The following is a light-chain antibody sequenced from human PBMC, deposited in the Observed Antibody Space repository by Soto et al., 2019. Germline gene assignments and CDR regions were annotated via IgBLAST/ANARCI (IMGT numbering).Light chain of an antibody. CDR3: QQYNNWAQT. J-gene: IGKJ1*01. CDR1: QSVSSN. V-gene: IGKV3-15*01. Sequence: EIVMTQSPATLSVSPGERATLSCRASQSVSSNLAWYQQKPVQAPRLLIYGASTRATGIPARFSGSGSGTEFTLTISILQSEDLEVYYSQQYNNWAQTFGNGNKVEIK. CDR2: GAS.